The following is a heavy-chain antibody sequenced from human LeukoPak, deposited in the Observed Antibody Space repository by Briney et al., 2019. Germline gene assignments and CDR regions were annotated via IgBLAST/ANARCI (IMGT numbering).Heavy chain of an antibody. Sequence: PGGSLRLSCAASGFTFSGYAMNWVRQAPGKGLEWVSAISGSGGSTYYADSVKGRLTISRDNSKNTLYLQMNSLRAEDTAVYYCAKETDYFDTGNFDYWGQGTLVTVSS. CDR3: AKETDYFDTGNFDY. D-gene: IGHD3-22*01. CDR2: ISGSGGST. CDR1: GFTFSGYA. V-gene: IGHV3-23*01. J-gene: IGHJ4*02.